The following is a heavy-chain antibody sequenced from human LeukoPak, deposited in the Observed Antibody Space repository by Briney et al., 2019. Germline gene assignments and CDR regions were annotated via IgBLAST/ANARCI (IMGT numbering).Heavy chain of an antibody. CDR3: VTGAEGWAY. D-gene: IGHD1-26*01. V-gene: IGHV3-13*01. CDR1: GFTFSSSD. Sequence: GGSLRLSCAASGFTFSSSDMHWVRQVRGKGLEWVSGIGSGGATFYAGSARGRFTISRENGKNSLYLQMNSLRAEDTAMYHCVTGAEGWAYWGQGALVTVSS. J-gene: IGHJ4*02. CDR2: IGSGGAT.